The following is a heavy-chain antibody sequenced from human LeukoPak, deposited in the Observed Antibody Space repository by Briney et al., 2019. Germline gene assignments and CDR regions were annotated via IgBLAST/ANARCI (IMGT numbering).Heavy chain of an antibody. V-gene: IGHV4-39*02. Sequence: SETLSLTCTVSGGSISSSNYYWGWIRQPPGKGLEWIGSIYYSGGTCYNPSLKSRVTISIDTSKNHFSLMLTSVTAADTAVYYCARYTGILDYWGQGTLVTVSS. D-gene: IGHD1-26*01. CDR3: ARYTGILDY. CDR2: IYYSGGT. CDR1: GGSISSSNYY. J-gene: IGHJ4*02.